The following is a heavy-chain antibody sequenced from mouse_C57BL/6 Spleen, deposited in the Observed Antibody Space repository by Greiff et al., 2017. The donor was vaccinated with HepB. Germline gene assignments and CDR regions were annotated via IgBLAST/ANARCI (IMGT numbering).Heavy chain of an antibody. CDR1: GYAFSSYW. D-gene: IGHD2-4*01. J-gene: IGHJ3*01. CDR3: ARGEIYYDYPAWFAY. Sequence: QVQLQQSGGELVKPGASVKISCKASGYAFSSYWMNWVKQRPGKGLEWIGQIYPGDGDTNYNGKFKGKATLTADKSSSTAYMQLSSLTSEDSAVYFCARGEIYYDYPAWFAYWGQGTLVTVSA. CDR2: IYPGDGDT. V-gene: IGHV1-80*01.